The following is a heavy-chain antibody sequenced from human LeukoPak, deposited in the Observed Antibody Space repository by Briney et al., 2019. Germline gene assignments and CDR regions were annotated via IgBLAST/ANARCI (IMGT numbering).Heavy chain of an antibody. CDR2: IVGSGGST. Sequence: GGSLRLSCAASGFTFSNYAMSWVRQAPGKGLEWVSAIVGSGGSTYYADSVKGRFTISRDNPKNTLYLQMNSLRAEGTAVYYCAKWGDYDILTGYYDSDYWGQGTLVTVSS. CDR3: AKWGDYDILTGYYDSDY. J-gene: IGHJ4*02. V-gene: IGHV3-23*01. CDR1: GFTFSNYA. D-gene: IGHD3-9*01.